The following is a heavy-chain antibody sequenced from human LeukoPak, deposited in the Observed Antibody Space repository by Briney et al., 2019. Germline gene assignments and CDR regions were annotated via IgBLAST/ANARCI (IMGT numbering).Heavy chain of an antibody. J-gene: IGHJ4*02. Sequence: GGSLSLSCAPSRFIFSIYWVSCVRHAPEEGLEWVAKIKQDGSEKYYVDSVEGRFTISRDNAKNSLYLQMNSLRAEDTAVYYCARIQVVAATSGFDYWGQGTLVTVSS. CDR3: ARIQVVAATSGFDY. CDR1: RFIFSIYW. V-gene: IGHV3-7*01. D-gene: IGHD2-15*01. CDR2: IKQDGSEK.